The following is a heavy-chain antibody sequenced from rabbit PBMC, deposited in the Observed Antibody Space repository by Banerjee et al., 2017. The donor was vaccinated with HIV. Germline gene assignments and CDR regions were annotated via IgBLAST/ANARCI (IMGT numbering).Heavy chain of an antibody. CDR2: IYAGSSGYT. CDR1: GLDFSSSYW. J-gene: IGHJ3*01. V-gene: IGHV1S40*01. CDR3: ARWDYTGAGDACG. D-gene: IGHD6-1*01. Sequence: QSLEESGGDLVKPGASLTLTCTASGLDFSSSYWICWVRQAPGKGLEWIACIYAGSSGYTYYASWAKGRFTISKTSSTTVTLQMTSLTAADTATYFCARWDYTGAGDACGWGQGTLVTVS.